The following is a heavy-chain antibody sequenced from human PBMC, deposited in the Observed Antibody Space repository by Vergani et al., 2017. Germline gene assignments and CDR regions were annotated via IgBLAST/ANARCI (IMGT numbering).Heavy chain of an antibody. J-gene: IGHJ4*02. D-gene: IGHD5-18*01. Sequence: QVQLVESGGGVVQPGRSLRLSCAASGFTFSSYGMHWVRQAPGKGLEWVAVISYDGSNKYYADSVKGRFTISRDNSKNTLYLQMNSLRAEDTAVYYCAVTVKYVDTAKRPDYWGQGTLVTVSS. V-gene: IGHV3-30*03. CDR3: AVTVKYVDTAKRPDY. CDR1: GFTFSSYG. CDR2: ISYDGSNK.